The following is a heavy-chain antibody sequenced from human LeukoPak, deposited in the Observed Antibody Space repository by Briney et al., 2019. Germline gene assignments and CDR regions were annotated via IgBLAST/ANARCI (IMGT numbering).Heavy chain of an antibody. J-gene: IGHJ4*02. CDR2: INPSGGST. CDR3: ARDLSGYFDY. V-gene: IGHV1-46*01. Sequence: ASVKVSCKASGYSFTSYYIHWVRLAPGQGLEWMGVINPSGGSTRYAQKFQDRVTMTRDMSTSTVYMELRSLRSDDTAVYYCARDLSGYFDYWGQGTLVTVSS. CDR1: GYSFTSYY.